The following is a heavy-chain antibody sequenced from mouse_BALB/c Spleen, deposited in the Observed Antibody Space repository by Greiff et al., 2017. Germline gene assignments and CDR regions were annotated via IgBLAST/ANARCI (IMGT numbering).Heavy chain of an antibody. D-gene: IGHD2-14*01. Sequence: EVMLVESGGGLVQPGGSLRLSCATSGFTFTDYYMSWVRQPPGKALEWLGFIRNKANGYTTEYSASVKGRFTISRDNSQSILYLQMNTLRAEDSATYYGARDRDYRYDGYAMDYWGQGTSVTVSS. CDR1: GFTFTDYY. V-gene: IGHV7-3*02. J-gene: IGHJ4*01. CDR2: IRNKANGYTT. CDR3: ARDRDYRYDGYAMDY.